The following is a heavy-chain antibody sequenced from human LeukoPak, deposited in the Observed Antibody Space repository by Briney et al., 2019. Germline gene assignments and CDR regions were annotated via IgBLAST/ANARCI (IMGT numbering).Heavy chain of an antibody. D-gene: IGHD1-1*01. J-gene: IGHJ4*02. CDR1: GFTFSNHN. V-gene: IGHV3-21*01. Sequence: PGGSLRLSCAASGFTFSNHNMDWVRQAPGKGLGWVSSISSSSSYIYYADSVKGRFTISRDNAKNSLYLQMNSLRAEDTAVYYCARDGTGTIPLFDYWGQGTLVTVSS. CDR2: ISSSSSYI. CDR3: ARDGTGTIPLFDY.